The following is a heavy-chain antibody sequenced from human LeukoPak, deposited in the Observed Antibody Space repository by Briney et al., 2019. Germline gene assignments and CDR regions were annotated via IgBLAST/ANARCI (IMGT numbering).Heavy chain of an antibody. D-gene: IGHD5-24*01. Sequence: SETLSLTCAVYGGSFSGYYWSWIRQPPGKGLEWIGEINHSGSTNYNPSLKSRVTISVDTSKNQFSLKLSSVTAADTAVYYCARGPGWLPGRWPFDYWGQGTLVTASS. V-gene: IGHV4-34*01. CDR3: ARGPGWLPGRWPFDY. CDR1: GGSFSGYY. J-gene: IGHJ4*02. CDR2: INHSGST.